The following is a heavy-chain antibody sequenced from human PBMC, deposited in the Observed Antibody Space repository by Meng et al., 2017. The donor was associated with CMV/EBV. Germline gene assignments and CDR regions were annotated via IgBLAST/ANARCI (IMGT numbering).Heavy chain of an antibody. CDR3: ARYCTNTGCYIYDY. CDR2: INQGGSEK. CDR1: GFTFSSYW. V-gene: IGHV3-7*01. D-gene: IGHD2-2*02. J-gene: IGHJ4*02. Sequence: GESLKISCAASGFTFSSYWMSWVRQAPGKGLEWVANINQGGSEKYYVYSVKGRFTMSRDNAKNSLYLQMSSLTAEDTAVYYCARYCTNTGCYIYDYWGQGTLVTVSS.